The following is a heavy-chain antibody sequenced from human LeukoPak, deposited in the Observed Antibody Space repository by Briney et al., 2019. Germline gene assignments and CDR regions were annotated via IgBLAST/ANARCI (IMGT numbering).Heavy chain of an antibody. CDR3: ARQRGYSGYDYTGTDY. CDR2: VYYRGTT. J-gene: IGHJ4*02. CDR1: GGSISSSSYY. D-gene: IGHD5-12*01. Sequence: SETLSLTCTVSGGSISSSSYYWAWVRQTPGKGLEWIGSVYYRGTTFYNPSLKRRVTMFVDTSKNHFSLRLSSVTASDTAVYYCARQRGYSGYDYTGTDYWGQGTLVTVSS. V-gene: IGHV4-39*02.